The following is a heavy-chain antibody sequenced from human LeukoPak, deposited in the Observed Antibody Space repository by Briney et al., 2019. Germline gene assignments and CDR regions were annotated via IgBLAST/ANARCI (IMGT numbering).Heavy chain of an antibody. CDR2: ISGDGSTT. D-gene: IGHD4-23*01. CDR1: GFTFSSDW. V-gene: IGHV3-74*01. J-gene: IGHJ4*02. CDR3: ARVNYGGNFDY. Sequence: GGSLRLSCAASGFTFSSDWMHWVRQAPGKGLVWVSRISGDGSTTAYADSVKGRFTISRDNAKNTLYLQMNSLRADDTAVYYCARVNYGGNFDYWGQGTLVTVSS.